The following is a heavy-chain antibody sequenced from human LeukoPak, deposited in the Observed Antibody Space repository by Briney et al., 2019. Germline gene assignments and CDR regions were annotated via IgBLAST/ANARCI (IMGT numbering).Heavy chain of an antibody. CDR1: GGSISSRNW. J-gene: IGHJ4*02. V-gene: IGHV4-4*02. CDR2: IYHSGST. D-gene: IGHD4-17*01. CDR3: ARASHDYGDYSHFDY. Sequence: SETLSLTCAVSGGSISSRNWRSWVRQPPGKGLEWIGEIYHSGSTNYNPSLKTRVTISVDKSKNQFSLKLSSVTAADTAVYYCARASHDYGDYSHFDYWGQGTLVTVSS.